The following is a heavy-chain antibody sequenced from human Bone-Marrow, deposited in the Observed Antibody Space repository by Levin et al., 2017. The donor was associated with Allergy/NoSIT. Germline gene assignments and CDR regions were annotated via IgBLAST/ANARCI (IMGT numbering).Heavy chain of an antibody. Sequence: PGGSLRLSCAASGVTSSTYAMSWVRQAPGRGLEWVSTMTTAGHTTSYADSVMGRFIISRDISKDTLYLQMYSLGAEDTAVYYCATTGIASAANYFGYWGQGTLVTVSS. D-gene: IGHD2-2*01. CDR1: GVTSSTYA. CDR3: ATTGIASAANYFGY. J-gene: IGHJ4*02. V-gene: IGHV3-23*01. CDR2: MTTAGHTT.